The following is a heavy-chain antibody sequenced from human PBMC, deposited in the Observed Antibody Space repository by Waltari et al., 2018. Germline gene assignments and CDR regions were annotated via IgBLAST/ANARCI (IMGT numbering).Heavy chain of an antibody. CDR1: GFIISDYW. Sequence: EVILVESGGSLIQQGGSLKLSCVVSGFIISDYWMHWVCQAPGKGLVWVSRISRDGSDTSYADSVRSRFTISRDNAENTVYLQMNSLRAEDAAVYYCARDFKDVGSWGQGTLVTVSS. CDR2: ISRDGSDT. J-gene: IGHJ5*02. CDR3: ARDFKDVGS. V-gene: IGHV3-74*03. D-gene: IGHD1-26*01.